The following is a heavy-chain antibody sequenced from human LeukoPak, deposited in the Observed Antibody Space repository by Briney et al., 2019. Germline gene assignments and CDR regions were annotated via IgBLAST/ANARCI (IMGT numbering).Heavy chain of an antibody. V-gene: IGHV3-74*01. D-gene: IGHD1-26*01. CDR1: GFTFSSYW. CDR3: ARDPTMDSGSPSDAFDI. Sequence: GGSLRLSCAASGFTFSSYWMHWVRQAPGKGLVWVSRINTDGSSTSYADSVKGRFTISRDNAKNTLYLQMNSLRAEDTAVYYCARDPTMDSGSPSDAFDIWGQGTMVTVSS. J-gene: IGHJ3*02. CDR2: INTDGSST.